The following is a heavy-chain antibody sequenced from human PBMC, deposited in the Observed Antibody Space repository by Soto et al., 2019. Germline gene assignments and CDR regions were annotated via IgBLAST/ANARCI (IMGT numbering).Heavy chain of an antibody. CDR3: ARVYADDSLPFDY. J-gene: IGHJ4*02. V-gene: IGHV3-74*01. Sequence: GGSLRLSCAASGFTFSSYWMHWVRQAPGKGLVWVSRINSDGSSTSYADSVKGRFTISRDNAKNTLYLQMNSLRAEDTAVYYCARVYADDSLPFDYWGQGTLVTVSS. CDR1: GFTFSSYW. CDR2: INSDGSST. D-gene: IGHD2-8*01.